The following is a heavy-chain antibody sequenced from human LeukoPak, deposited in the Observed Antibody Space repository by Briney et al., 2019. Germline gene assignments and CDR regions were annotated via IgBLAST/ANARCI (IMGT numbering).Heavy chain of an antibody. CDR3: ARGVLWVY. Sequence: SETLSLTCAVYGGSFSGYYWSWIRQPQGKGLEWIGEINHSGSTNYNPSLKGRVTISVDTSKNRFSLKLSSVTAADTAVYYCARGVLWVYWGQGTLVTVSS. CDR1: GGSFSGYY. J-gene: IGHJ4*02. CDR2: INHSGST. D-gene: IGHD3-10*01. V-gene: IGHV4-34*01.